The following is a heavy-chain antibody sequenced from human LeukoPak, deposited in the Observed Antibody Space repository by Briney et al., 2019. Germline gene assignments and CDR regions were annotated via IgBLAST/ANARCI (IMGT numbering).Heavy chain of an antibody. CDR3: ARHASVDGNWPRPLDY. CDR1: GGSISSSPYY. J-gene: IGHJ4*02. V-gene: IGHV4-39*01. Sequence: SETLSLTCTVSGGSISSSPYYWGWIRQPPGKGLEWIVNIYYSGSAYYNPSLKTRVTISVDTSKNQFSLKLTSVTAADTAVYYCARHASVDGNWPRPLDYWGQGSLVTVS. D-gene: IGHD6-19*01. CDR2: IYYSGSA.